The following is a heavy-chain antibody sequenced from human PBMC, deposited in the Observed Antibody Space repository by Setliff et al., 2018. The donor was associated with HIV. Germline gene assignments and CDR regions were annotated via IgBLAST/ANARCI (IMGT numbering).Heavy chain of an antibody. J-gene: IGHJ6*03. Sequence: SVKVSCKASGDTFSSYAISWVRQAPEQGLEWMGGIIPIFGTANYAQKFQDRVTITADESTSTAYMELSSLRSEDTAVYYCARGDTPSYYYYYYMDVWGKGTTVTVSS. CDR3: ARGDTPSYYYYYYMDV. V-gene: IGHV1-69*13. D-gene: IGHD2-15*01. CDR1: GDTFSSYA. CDR2: IIPIFGTA.